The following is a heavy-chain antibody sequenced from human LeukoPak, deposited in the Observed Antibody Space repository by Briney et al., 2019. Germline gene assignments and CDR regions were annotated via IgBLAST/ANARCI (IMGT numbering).Heavy chain of an antibody. J-gene: IGHJ4*02. V-gene: IGHV3-53*01. D-gene: IGHD2-2*01. CDR3: ARAVARGVVVPAAMSLDY. Sequence: GGSLRLSCAASGFTVSSNYMSWVRQAPGKGLEWVSVIYSGGVTNHADSVKGRFTISRDNAKNSLYLQMNSLRAEDTAVYYCARAVARGVVVPAAMSLDYWGQGTLVTVSS. CDR1: GFTVSSNY. CDR2: IYSGGVT.